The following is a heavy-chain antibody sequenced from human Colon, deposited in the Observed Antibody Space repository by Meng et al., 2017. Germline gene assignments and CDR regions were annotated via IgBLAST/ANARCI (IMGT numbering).Heavy chain of an antibody. V-gene: IGHV1-69*06. CDR2: IIPIFGTP. D-gene: IGHD3-22*01. CDR1: GGTFTYFA. J-gene: IGHJ4*02. CDR3: ARWDNSGYYFDY. Sequence: QVQRVRSGAEVKKPGSSVKVSCKASGGTFTYFAFSWVRKAPGQGLEWMGGIIPIFGTPHYAQKFHGRVTITADKSTNTAYMELSSLRSEDTAVYYCARWDNSGYYFDYWGQGTLVTVSS.